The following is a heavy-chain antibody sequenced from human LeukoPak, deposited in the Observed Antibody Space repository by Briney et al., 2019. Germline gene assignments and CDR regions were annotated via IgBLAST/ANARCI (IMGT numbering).Heavy chain of an antibody. V-gene: IGHV3-23*01. J-gene: IGHJ4*02. CDR3: AKEDTVVVIATSRPDY. CDR1: GFTFASHA. Sequence: PGGSLRLSCAASGFTFASHAMSWVRQAPGKGLEWVSAVSGSGVSTYYADSVKGRFTISRDNSENTLFLHMNSLRAEDTAVYYCAKEDTVVVIATSRPDYWGQGTLVTVSS. CDR2: VSGSGVST. D-gene: IGHD2-15*01.